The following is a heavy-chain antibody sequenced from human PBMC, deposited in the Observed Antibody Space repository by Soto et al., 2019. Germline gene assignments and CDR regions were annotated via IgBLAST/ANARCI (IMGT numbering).Heavy chain of an antibody. D-gene: IGHD2-15*01. V-gene: IGHV1-2*04. CDR1: GYTFTGYY. Sequence: ASVKVSCKASGYTFTGYYMHWVRQAPGQGLEWMGWINPNSGGTNYAQKFQGWVTMTRDTSISTAYMELSRLGSDDTAVYYCARGAMGKGYCSGGSCYDDHDAFDIWGQGTMVTVSS. J-gene: IGHJ3*02. CDR3: ARGAMGKGYCSGGSCYDDHDAFDI. CDR2: INPNSGGT.